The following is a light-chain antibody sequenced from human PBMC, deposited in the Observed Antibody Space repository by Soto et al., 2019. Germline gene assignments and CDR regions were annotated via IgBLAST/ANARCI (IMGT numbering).Light chain of an antibody. V-gene: IGKV3-20*01. CDR2: GAS. CDR3: HQYSESPPWT. Sequence: EIVLTQSPGTLSLSPGERATLSCRASQSVSSRYLAWYQQKPGQTPRLLICGASTRATGAPDRFSGSGSWTDFTLTISRLEPEDFAVYYCHQYSESPPWTFGQGTKVEIK. CDR1: QSVSSRY. J-gene: IGKJ1*01.